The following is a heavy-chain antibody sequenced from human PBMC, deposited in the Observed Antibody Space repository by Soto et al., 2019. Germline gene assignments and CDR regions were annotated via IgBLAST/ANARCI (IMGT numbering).Heavy chain of an antibody. Sequence: SVKVSCKASGGTFSSYTISWVRQAPGQGLEWMGRIIPILGIANYAQKFQGRVTITADKSTSTAYMELSSLRSEDTAVYYCARDSSSSGPEVDYWGQGTLVTVSS. D-gene: IGHD6-6*01. V-gene: IGHV1-69*04. J-gene: IGHJ4*02. CDR1: GGTFSSYT. CDR2: IIPILGIA. CDR3: ARDSSSSGPEVDY.